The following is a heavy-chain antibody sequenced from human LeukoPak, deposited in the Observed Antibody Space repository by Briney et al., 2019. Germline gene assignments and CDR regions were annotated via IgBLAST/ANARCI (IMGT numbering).Heavy chain of an antibody. J-gene: IGHJ4*02. V-gene: IGHV3-74*01. Sequence: GGSLRLSCAASGFTFNIDWMHWVRQAPGEGLVWVSRINPDGTATKYADSVKGRFTISRDNAKNSLYLEMNNLRAEDTAVYYCARDPGSQKGRDGLDYWGQGTLVTVSS. CDR2: INPDGTAT. CDR3: ARDPGSQKGRDGLDY. D-gene: IGHD3-10*01. CDR1: GFTFNIDW.